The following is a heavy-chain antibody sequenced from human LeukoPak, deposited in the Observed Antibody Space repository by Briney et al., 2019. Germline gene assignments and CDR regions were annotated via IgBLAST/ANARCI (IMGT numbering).Heavy chain of an antibody. Sequence: GGSLRLSCAASGFTFSSYAMHWVRQAPGKGLEWVAVISYDGSNKYYADSVKGRFTISRDNSKNTLYLQMNSLRAEDTAVYYCARSTYYYDSSGLQHWGQGTLVTVSS. D-gene: IGHD3-22*01. CDR2: ISYDGSNK. CDR1: GFTFSSYA. V-gene: IGHV3-30-3*01. CDR3: ARSTYYYDSSGLQH. J-gene: IGHJ1*01.